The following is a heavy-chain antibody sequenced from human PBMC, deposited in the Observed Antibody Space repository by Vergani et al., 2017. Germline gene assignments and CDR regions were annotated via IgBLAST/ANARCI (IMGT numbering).Heavy chain of an antibody. CDR2: ISSSSSTI. J-gene: IGHJ4*02. Sequence: EVQLVESGGGLVQPGGSLRLSCAASGFTFSSYSMNWVRQAPGKGLEWVSYISSSSSTIYYADSVKGRFTISRDNAKNSLYLQMNSLRAEDTAVYYCARRSGIVYDIFSGTQYFFDFWGQGTLVTVSS. V-gene: IGHV3-48*01. D-gene: IGHD3-9*01. CDR1: GFTFSSYS. CDR3: ARRSGIVYDIFSGTQYFFDF.